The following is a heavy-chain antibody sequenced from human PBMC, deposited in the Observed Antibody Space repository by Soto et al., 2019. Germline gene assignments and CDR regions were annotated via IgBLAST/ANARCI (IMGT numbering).Heavy chain of an antibody. CDR3: ARVYGSGSYFFDS. CDR1: GGSISNAAYY. J-gene: IGHJ4*02. CDR2: IYYSGNT. Sequence: SETLSLTCNVSGGSISNAAYYWGWIRQPPGKGLECIGIIYYSGNTYYSPSLKSRVTMSVDTSKNQFSLKLSSVSAADTSMYYCARVYGSGSYFFDSWGQGTLVTVSS. V-gene: IGHV4-39*01. D-gene: IGHD3-10*01.